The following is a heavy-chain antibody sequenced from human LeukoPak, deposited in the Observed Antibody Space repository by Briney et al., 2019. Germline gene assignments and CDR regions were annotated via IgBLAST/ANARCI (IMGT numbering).Heavy chain of an antibody. V-gene: IGHV3-48*02. D-gene: IGHD3-3*01. J-gene: IGHJ4*02. CDR3: AGSIFGVVPDLY. CDR2: ISSSSSTI. Sequence: GGSLRLSCAAYGFTFSSYSMNWVRQAPGKGLEWVSYISSSSSTIYYADSVKGRFTISRDNAKNSLYLQMNSLRDEDTAVYYCAGSIFGVVPDLYWGQGTLVTVSS. CDR1: GFTFSSYS.